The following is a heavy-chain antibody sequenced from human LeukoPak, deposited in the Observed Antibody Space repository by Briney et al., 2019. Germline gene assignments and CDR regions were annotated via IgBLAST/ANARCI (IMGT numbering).Heavy chain of an antibody. V-gene: IGHV1-18*01. Sequence: ASVKVSCKAPGYTFTRYGINWVRQAPGQGLERMGWISAYNGNTNYAQKLQGRVTMTTDTSTSTSYMELRSLRSDDTAVYYCAREAAREGVGFDYWGQGTLVTVSS. D-gene: IGHD2-15*01. CDR3: AREAAREGVGFDY. J-gene: IGHJ4*02. CDR2: ISAYNGNT. CDR1: GYTFTRYG.